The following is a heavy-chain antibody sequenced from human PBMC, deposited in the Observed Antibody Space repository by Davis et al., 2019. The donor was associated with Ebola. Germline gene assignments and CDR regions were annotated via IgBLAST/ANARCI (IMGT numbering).Heavy chain of an antibody. CDR2: IKSKTDGGTT. V-gene: IGHV3-15*01. Sequence: GESLKISCAASGFTFSSYAMSWVRQAPGKGLEWVGRIKSKTDGGTTDYAAPVKGRFTISRDDSKNTLYLQMNSLKTEDTAVYYCTTERGSGWYYYYYGMDVWGQGTTVTVSS. CDR1: GFTFSSYA. CDR3: TTERGSGWYYYYYGMDV. D-gene: IGHD6-19*01. J-gene: IGHJ6*02.